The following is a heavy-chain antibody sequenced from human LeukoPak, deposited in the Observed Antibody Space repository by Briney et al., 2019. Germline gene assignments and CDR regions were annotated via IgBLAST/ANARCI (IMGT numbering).Heavy chain of an antibody. D-gene: IGHD1-26*01. CDR3: ARGQLWELLSS. J-gene: IGHJ4*02. Sequence: ASVKVSCKASGYTFTGYYMHWVRQAPGQGLEWMGIINPSGGSTSYAQKFQGRVTMTRNTSISTAYMELSSLRSEDTAVYYCARGQLWELLSSWGQGTLVTVSS. CDR1: GYTFTGYY. V-gene: IGHV1-46*01. CDR2: INPSGGST.